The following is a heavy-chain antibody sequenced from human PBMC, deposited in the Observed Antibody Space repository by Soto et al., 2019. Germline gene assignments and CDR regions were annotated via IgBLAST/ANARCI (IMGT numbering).Heavy chain of an antibody. D-gene: IGHD2-21*02. CDR3: AFHCGGDCYSILDY. V-gene: IGHV3-53*01. J-gene: IGHJ4*02. Sequence: GGSLRLSCAASGFTVSSNYMSWVRQAPGKGLEWVSVIYSGGSTYYADSVKGRFTISRDNSRNTLYLQMNSLRAEDTAVYYCAFHCGGDCYSILDYWGQGTLVTVSS. CDR2: IYSGGST. CDR1: GFTVSSNY.